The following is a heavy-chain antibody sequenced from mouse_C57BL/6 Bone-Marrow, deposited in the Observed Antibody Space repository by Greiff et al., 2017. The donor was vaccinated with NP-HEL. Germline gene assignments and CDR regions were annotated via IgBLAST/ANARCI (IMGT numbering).Heavy chain of an antibody. V-gene: IGHV1-69*01. J-gene: IGHJ2*01. D-gene: IGHD1-1*01. CDR1: GYTFTSYW. CDR2: IDPSDSYT. Sequence: VQLQQPGAELVMPGASVKLSCKASGYTFTSYWMHWVKQRPGQGLEWIGEIDPSDSYTNYNQKFKGKSTLTVDKSSSTAYMQLSSLTSQGSAVYYCERDREASTGTYYWGQGTTLTVSS. CDR3: ERDREASTGTYY.